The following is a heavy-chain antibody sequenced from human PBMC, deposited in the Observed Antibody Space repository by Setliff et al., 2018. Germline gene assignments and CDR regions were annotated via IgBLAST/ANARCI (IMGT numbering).Heavy chain of an antibody. D-gene: IGHD3-22*01. CDR1: GGTFSSYA. CDR2: IIPIFGTA. J-gene: IGHJ5*02. Sequence: ASVKVSCKASGGTFSSYAISWVRQAPGQGLEWMGGIIPIFGTANYAQKFQGRVTITADKSTSTAYMELSSLRSEDTAVYYCARAPSSTVINWFDPWGQGTLVTVSS. CDR3: ARAPSSTVINWFDP. V-gene: IGHV1-69*06.